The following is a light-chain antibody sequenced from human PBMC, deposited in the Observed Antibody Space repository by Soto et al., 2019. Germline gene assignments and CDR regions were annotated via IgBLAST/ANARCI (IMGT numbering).Light chain of an antibody. J-gene: IGLJ1*01. CDR3: GTWDSNLSAHYV. CDR1: SSNIGNNY. Sequence: VLTQPPSVSAAPGQKVTISCSGSSSNIGNNYVSWYQQLPGTAPKLLIYDNNKRPSGIPDRFSGSKSGTSATLGITGLQTGDEADYYCGTWDSNLSAHYVFGTGTKVPVL. CDR2: DNN. V-gene: IGLV1-51*01.